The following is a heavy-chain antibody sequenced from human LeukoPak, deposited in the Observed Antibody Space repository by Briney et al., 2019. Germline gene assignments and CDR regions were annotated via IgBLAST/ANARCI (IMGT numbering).Heavy chain of an antibody. V-gene: IGHV3-48*02. Sequence: AGGSPRLSCAASGFTFSSYHMNWVRRAPGRGLEWVSYIGSSSSPIYYADSVKGRFTISRDNAKNSLYLQMNSLRDDDTAVYYCARDGDTMIRGVPNWIDPWGQGTLVTVSS. CDR3: ARDGDTMIRGVPNWIDP. CDR2: IGSSSSPI. CDR1: GFTFSSYH. J-gene: IGHJ5*02. D-gene: IGHD3-10*01.